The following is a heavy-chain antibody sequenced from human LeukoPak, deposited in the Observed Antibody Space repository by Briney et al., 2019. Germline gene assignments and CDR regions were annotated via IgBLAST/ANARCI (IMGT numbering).Heavy chain of an antibody. V-gene: IGHV1-18*01. CDR1: GYTFTSYG. CDR3: ARDYYGSGSYLGFDY. D-gene: IGHD3-10*01. CDR2: ISAYNGNT. Sequence: ASVKVSCKASGYTFTSYGISWVRQAPGQGLEWMGWISAYNGNTNYAQKLQGRVTMTTDTSTSTAYMELRSLRSDDTAVYYCARDYYGSGSYLGFDYWGQGTLVTVSS. J-gene: IGHJ4*02.